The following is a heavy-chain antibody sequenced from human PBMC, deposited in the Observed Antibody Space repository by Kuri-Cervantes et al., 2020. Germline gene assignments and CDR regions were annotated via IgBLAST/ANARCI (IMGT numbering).Heavy chain of an antibody. V-gene: IGHV3-30-3*01. CDR1: GFTFSDYY. J-gene: IGHJ4*02. CDR2: ISYDGSNK. Sequence: GGSLRLSCAASGFTFSDYYMSWIRQAPGKGLEWVAVISYDGSNKYYADSVKGRFTISRDNSKNTLYLQMNSLRAEDTAVYYCVRRYFDYWGQGTLVTVSS. CDR3: VRRYFDY.